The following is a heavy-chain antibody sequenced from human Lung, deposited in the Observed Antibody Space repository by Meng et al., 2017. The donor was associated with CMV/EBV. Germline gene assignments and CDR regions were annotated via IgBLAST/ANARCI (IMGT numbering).Heavy chain of an antibody. CDR3: AREGVRGSWFDP. Sequence: SCKASRYTFTSYAMHWVRQAPGQRLEWMGWINAGNGNTKYSQKFQGRVTITRDTSASTAYMELSSLRSEDTAVYYCAREGVRGSWFDPWGQGTLVTVSS. CDR2: INAGNGNT. V-gene: IGHV1-3*01. J-gene: IGHJ5*02. CDR1: RYTFTSYA. D-gene: IGHD3-10*01.